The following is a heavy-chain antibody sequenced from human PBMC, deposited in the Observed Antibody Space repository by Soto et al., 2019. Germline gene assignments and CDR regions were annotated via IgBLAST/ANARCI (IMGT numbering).Heavy chain of an antibody. J-gene: IGHJ6*02. CDR1: GFTFSSYA. D-gene: IGHD5-18*01. V-gene: IGHV3-23*01. Sequence: EVQLLESGGALVQPGGSLRLSCAASGFTFSSYAMSWVRQAPGQGLEWVSAITTAGSTYYADSVRGRFTISRDNSKNSLYLQMNSLRAEDTALYYCARDPRGYNNGYYGMDVWGQGTTVTVSS. CDR2: ITTAGST. CDR3: ARDPRGYNNGYYGMDV.